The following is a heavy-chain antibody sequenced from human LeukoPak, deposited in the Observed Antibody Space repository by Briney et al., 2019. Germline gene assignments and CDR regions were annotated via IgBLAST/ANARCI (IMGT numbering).Heavy chain of an antibody. D-gene: IGHD5-18*01. CDR3: ARVMNTAMVEAFDY. CDR2: INWDGGST. V-gene: IGHV3-20*04. Sequence: GGSLRLSCAASGFTFDDYGMSWVRQAPGKGLEWVSGINWDGGSTGYADSVKGRFTISRDNAKNSLYLQMNSLRAEDTALYYCARVMNTAMVEAFDYWGQGTLVTVSS. J-gene: IGHJ4*02. CDR1: GFTFDDYG.